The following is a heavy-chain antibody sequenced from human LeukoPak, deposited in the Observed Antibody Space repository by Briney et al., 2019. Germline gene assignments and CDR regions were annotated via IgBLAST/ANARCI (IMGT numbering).Heavy chain of an antibody. J-gene: IGHJ6*02. V-gene: IGHV3-23*01. D-gene: IGHD6-13*01. CDR3: AKAGNYYYGMDV. Sequence: GGSLRLSCAASGFTFSSHAMSWVRQAPGKGLERVSAISGSGGSTYYADSVKGRFTISRDNSKNTLYLQMNSLRAEGTAVYYCAKAGNYYYGMDVWGQGTTVTVSS. CDR2: ISGSGGST. CDR1: GFTFSSHA.